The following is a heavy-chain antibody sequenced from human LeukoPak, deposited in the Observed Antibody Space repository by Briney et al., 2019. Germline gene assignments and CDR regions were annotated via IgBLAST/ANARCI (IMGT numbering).Heavy chain of an antibody. V-gene: IGHV4-59*01. J-gene: IGHJ4*02. CDR2: IYYSGTI. CDR1: GGFINSYY. Sequence: SETLSLTCNVSGGFINSYYWSWIRQPPGKGLEWIGDIYYSGTINYNTSLKSRVTISVDRPKSQFSLKVGSVTAADTAVYYCARVLSSSSKVFDFWGQGTPVTVSS. D-gene: IGHD6-6*01. CDR3: ARVLSSSSKVFDF.